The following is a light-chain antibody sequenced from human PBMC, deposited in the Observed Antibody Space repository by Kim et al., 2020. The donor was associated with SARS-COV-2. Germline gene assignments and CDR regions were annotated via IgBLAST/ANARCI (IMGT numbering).Light chain of an antibody. CDR2: SNN. J-gene: IGLJ2*01. CDR3: AAWDDRLNVCVV. CDR1: SSNIGSNT. V-gene: IGLV1-44*01. Sequence: QSVLTQPPSASGTPGQSVTISCSGSSSNIGSNTVNWYQQFPGAAPKLLIYSNNQRPSGVPDRFSGSKSGTSASLAISGLQSEDEADYYCAAWDDRLNVCVVFGGGTQLTVL.